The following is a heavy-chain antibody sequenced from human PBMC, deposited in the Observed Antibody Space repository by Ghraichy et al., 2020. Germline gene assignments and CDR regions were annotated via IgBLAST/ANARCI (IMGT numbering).Heavy chain of an antibody. D-gene: IGHD3-10*01. V-gene: IGHV3-53*01. CDR1: GLTVNSNY. Sequence: GGSLRLSCATSGLTVNSNYMTWVRQIPGKGLEWVSVIHPAGDTYYADSVRGRFTISRDNSKNTVYLQMNSLRVEDTAVYYCARDRGNGAYWDIWGQGTMVTVSS. CDR2: IHPAGDT. J-gene: IGHJ3*02. CDR3: ARDRGNGAYWDI.